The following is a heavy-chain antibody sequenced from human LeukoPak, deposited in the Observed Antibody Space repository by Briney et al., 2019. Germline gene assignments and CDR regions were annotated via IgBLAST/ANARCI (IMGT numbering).Heavy chain of an antibody. Sequence: GKSLRLSCAASGFTFDDYAMHWVRQAPGKGLEWVSGISWNSGSIGYADSVKGRFTISRDNAKNSLYLQMNSLRAEDTALYYCAKDFSIAAAGSFDYWGQGTLVTVSS. D-gene: IGHD6-13*01. CDR2: ISWNSGSI. J-gene: IGHJ4*02. CDR1: GFTFDDYA. V-gene: IGHV3-9*01. CDR3: AKDFSIAAAGSFDY.